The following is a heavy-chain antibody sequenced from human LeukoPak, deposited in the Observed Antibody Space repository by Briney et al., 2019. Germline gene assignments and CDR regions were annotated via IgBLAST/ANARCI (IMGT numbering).Heavy chain of an antibody. CDR3: ANPLWQQPEHNWFDP. Sequence: GGSLRLSCASSGFILSSYALSWVRQAPGKGLEWVSAISGSGGSTYYADSVKGRFTISRDNSKNTLYLQMNSLRAEDTAVYYCANPLWQQPEHNWFDPWGQGTLVTVSS. D-gene: IGHD6-13*01. CDR2: ISGSGGST. J-gene: IGHJ5*02. V-gene: IGHV3-23*01. CDR1: GFILSSYA.